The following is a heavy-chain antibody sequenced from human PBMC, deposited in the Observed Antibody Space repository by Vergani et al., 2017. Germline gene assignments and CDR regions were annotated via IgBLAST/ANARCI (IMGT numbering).Heavy chain of an antibody. D-gene: IGHD6-6*01. CDR1: GFTFSNAW. CDR3: TRGKGSSGYYGRDV. J-gene: IGHJ6*02. V-gene: IGHV3-15*01. Sequence: EVQLVESGGGLVKPGGSLRLSCAASGFTFSNAWMSWVRQAPGKGLEWVGRIKSKTDGGATDYAAPWKGRFTISRDDSKNTLYLQMNRLKTEDRAVYYCTRGKGSSGYYGRDVGGQGTTVTVS. CDR2: IKSKTDGGAT.